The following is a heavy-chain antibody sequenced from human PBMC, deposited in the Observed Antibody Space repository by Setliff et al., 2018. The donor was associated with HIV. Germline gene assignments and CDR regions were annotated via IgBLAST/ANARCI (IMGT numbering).Heavy chain of an antibody. CDR2: IHHSGTA. CDR3: ARLSGGMVPNY. D-gene: IGHD3-10*01. CDR1: GGSISSSNW. V-gene: IGHV4-4*02. J-gene: IGHJ4*02. Sequence: KTSETLSLTCAVSGGSISSSNWWSWVRQPPGKGLEWIGSIHHSGTAYDNPSLKSRVTISVDPSKNQILLRLSSVTAADTAVYYCARLSGGMVPNYWGQGTLVTVSS.